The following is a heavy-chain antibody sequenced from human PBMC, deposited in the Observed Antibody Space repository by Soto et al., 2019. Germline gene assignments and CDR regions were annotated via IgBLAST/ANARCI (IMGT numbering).Heavy chain of an antibody. D-gene: IGHD3-16*01. CDR2: ISYDGSSK. CDR3: ARDLRTQYVFDY. J-gene: IGHJ4*02. CDR1: GFTFSEYA. V-gene: IGHV3-30-3*01. Sequence: QVQLVESGGGVVQPGRSLRLSCASSGFTFSEYAMHWVRQAPGQGLEWVAVISYDGSSKYYRDSVKGRFTISRDNSKKTLFLQMDSLRDEDTAVYYCARDLRTQYVFDYWGQGTQVTVSS.